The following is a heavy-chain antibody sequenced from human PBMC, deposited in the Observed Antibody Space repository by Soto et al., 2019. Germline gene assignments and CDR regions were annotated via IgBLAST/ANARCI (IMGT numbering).Heavy chain of an antibody. D-gene: IGHD3-10*01. V-gene: IGHV3-9*01. CDR1: GFIFENYA. CDR3: AKGRTRPLQLGSFGDNAFDI. J-gene: IGHJ3*02. CDR2: ISWNSGNL. Sequence: EGQLVESGGGVVQPGGSLRLSCAASGFIFENYAIHWVRQAPGKGLEWVSGISWNSGNLVYADSVKGRFTISRDNAKNSLYLQMNSLRREDTALYFCAKGRTRPLQLGSFGDNAFDIWGQGTMVTVSS.